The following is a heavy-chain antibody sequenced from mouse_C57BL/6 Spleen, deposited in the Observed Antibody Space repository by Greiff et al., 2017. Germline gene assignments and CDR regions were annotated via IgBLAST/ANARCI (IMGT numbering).Heavy chain of an antibody. V-gene: IGHV1-20*01. CDR2: INPYNGDT. J-gene: IGHJ4*01. CDR1: GYSFTGYF. CDR3: AREITAVVATDYAMDY. D-gene: IGHD1-1*01. Sequence: EVQLQQSGPELVKPGDSVKISCKASGYSFTGYFMNRVMQSHGKSLEWIGRINPYNGDTFYNQKYKGKATLTVDKSSSIAHMELRSLTSEDSAVYYCAREITAVVATDYAMDYWGQGTSVTVSS.